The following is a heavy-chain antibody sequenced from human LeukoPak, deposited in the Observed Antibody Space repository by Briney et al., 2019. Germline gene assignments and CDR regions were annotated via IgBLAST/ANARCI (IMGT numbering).Heavy chain of an antibody. CDR3: AKDDDWGRFNH. Sequence: GGSLRLSCAASGFTFSSYSMNWVRQAPGKGLEWVSGISPRGDITYYKDSVRGRFTISRDNFKNTVSLQLNSLRAEDTAMYYCAKDDDWGRFNHWGQGTLVTVSS. CDR2: ISPRGDIT. D-gene: IGHD3-16*01. J-gene: IGHJ1*01. CDR1: GFTFSSYS. V-gene: IGHV3-23*01.